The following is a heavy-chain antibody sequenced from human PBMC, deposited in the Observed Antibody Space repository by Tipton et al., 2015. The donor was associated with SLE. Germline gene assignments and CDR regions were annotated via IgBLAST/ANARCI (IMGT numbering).Heavy chain of an antibody. Sequence: TLSLTCTVSGGSISSHYWSWIRQPPGKGLEWIGYIYYSGSTNYNPSLKSRVTISVDTSKNQFSLKLSSVTAADTAVYYCAGGQEGSGCLDYWGQGTLVTVSS. D-gene: IGHD1-26*01. CDR1: GGSISSHY. V-gene: IGHV4-59*11. CDR3: AGGQEGSGCLDY. CDR2: IYYSGST. J-gene: IGHJ4*02.